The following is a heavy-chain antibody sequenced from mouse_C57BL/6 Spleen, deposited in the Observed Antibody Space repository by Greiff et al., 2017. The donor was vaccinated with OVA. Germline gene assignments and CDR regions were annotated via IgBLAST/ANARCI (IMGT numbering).Heavy chain of an antibody. CDR2: IWRGGST. CDR1: GFSLTSYG. J-gene: IGHJ4*01. Sequence: VQVVESGPGLVQPSQSLSITCTVSGFSLTSYGVHWVRQSPGKGLEWLGVIWRGGSTDYNAAFMSRLSITKDNSKSQVFFKMNSLQADDTAIYYCAKTSYYSNYGAMDYWGQGTSVTVSS. V-gene: IGHV2-5*01. D-gene: IGHD2-5*01. CDR3: AKTSYYSNYGAMDY.